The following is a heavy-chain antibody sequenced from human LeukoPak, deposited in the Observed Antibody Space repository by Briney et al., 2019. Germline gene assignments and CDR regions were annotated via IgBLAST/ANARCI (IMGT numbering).Heavy chain of an antibody. CDR1: GGSISSGGYY. V-gene: IGHV4-31*03. CDR2: IYYSGST. D-gene: IGHD4-17*01. J-gene: IGHJ4*02. CDR3: ARGDGDYVDY. Sequence: TLSLTCTVSGGSISSGGYYWSWIRQHPGKGLEWIGYIYYSGSTYYNPSLKSRVTISVDTSKNQFSLKLSSVTAADTAVYYCARGDGDYVDYWGQGTLVTVSS.